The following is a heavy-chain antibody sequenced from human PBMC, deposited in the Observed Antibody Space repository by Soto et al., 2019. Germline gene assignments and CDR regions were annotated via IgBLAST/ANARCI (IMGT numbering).Heavy chain of an antibody. CDR2: ISGSGGST. CDR3: AKDYGYSGYDQPYFDY. J-gene: IGHJ4*02. Sequence: PGGSLRLSCAASGFTFSSYAMSWVRQAPGKGLEWVSAISGSGGSTYYADSVKGRFTISRDNSKNTLYLQMNSLRAEDTAVYYCAKDYGYSGYDQPYFDYWGQGTLVTVSS. D-gene: IGHD5-12*01. CDR1: GFTFSSYA. V-gene: IGHV3-23*01.